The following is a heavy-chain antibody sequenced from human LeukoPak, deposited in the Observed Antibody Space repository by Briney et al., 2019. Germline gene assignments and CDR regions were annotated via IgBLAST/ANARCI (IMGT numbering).Heavy chain of an antibody. CDR2: IYYSGTT. D-gene: IGHD1-26*01. V-gene: IGHV4-39*01. CDR1: GGSISSSSYY. CDR3: ARAGDSGSYLVRAFDI. Sequence: SETLSLTCTVSGGSISSSSYYWGWIRQPPGKGLEWIGSIYYSGTTYYNPSLKSRVTLSVDTSKNQFSLKLSSVTAADTAVYYCARAGDSGSYLVRAFDIWGQGTMVTVSS. J-gene: IGHJ3*02.